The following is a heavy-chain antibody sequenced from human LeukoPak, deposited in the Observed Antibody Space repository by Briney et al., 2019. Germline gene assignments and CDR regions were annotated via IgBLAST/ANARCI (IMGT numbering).Heavy chain of an antibody. CDR2: SCGDDGDT. J-gene: IGHJ4*02. CDR1: GFTFTMFG. Sequence: GGSLRLSCAASGFTFTMFGMNWVRQAPGKGLEWVSGSCGDDGDTGYADSVKGRFTISRDNSKNTLYLQMNSLIAEDTAVYYCAKGSSGWFDYWGQGTLVTVSS. CDR3: AKGSSGWFDY. V-gene: IGHV3-23*01. D-gene: IGHD6-19*01.